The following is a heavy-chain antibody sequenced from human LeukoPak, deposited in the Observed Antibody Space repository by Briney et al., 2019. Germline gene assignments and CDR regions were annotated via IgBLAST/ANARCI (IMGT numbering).Heavy chain of an antibody. Sequence: SETLSLTCTVSGGSISSYCWSWIRQPPGKGLEWIGYIYYSGSTNYNPSLKSRVTISVDTSKNQFSLKLSSVTAADTAVYYCARNDGGYDLTYFDYWGQGTLVTVSS. CDR1: GGSISSYC. J-gene: IGHJ4*02. CDR3: ARNDGGYDLTYFDY. D-gene: IGHD5-12*01. V-gene: IGHV4-59*01. CDR2: IYYSGST.